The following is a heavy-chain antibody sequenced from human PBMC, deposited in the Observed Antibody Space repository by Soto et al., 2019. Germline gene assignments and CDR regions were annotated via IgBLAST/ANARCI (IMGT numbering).Heavy chain of an antibody. CDR1: GGTFSRYA. CDR3: ARDGTLYDSSGYYYLY. V-gene: IGHV1-69*01. D-gene: IGHD3-22*01. Sequence: QVQLVQSGAEVKKPGSSVKVSCKASGGTFSRYAINWVRQAPGQGLEWMGGIIPMFGTANYAQKFQGRVTITADESTNTGYVELRSLISEDTAVYYCARDGTLYDSSGYYYLYWGQGTLVTVSS. J-gene: IGHJ4*02. CDR2: IIPMFGTA.